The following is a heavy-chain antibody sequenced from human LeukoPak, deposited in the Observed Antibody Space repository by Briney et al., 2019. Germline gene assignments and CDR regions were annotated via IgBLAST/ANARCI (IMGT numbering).Heavy chain of an antibody. Sequence: GALRLSSAAPGFSFGDHRMSCVSPAPRERPGCVGRIKSNAAGATTDYAAPVKGRFTISRDDSRHTLYLQMNSLKTEDTAVYYCTMIQGWGSGSYYVDYWGQGTLVTVSS. V-gene: IGHV3-15*01. J-gene: IGHJ4*02. CDR1: GFSFGDHR. D-gene: IGHD3-10*01. CDR3: TMIQGWGSGSYYVDY. CDR2: IKSNAAGATT.